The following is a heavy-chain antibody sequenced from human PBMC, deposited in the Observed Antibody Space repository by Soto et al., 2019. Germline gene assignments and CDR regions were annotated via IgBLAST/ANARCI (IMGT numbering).Heavy chain of an antibody. D-gene: IGHD6-13*01. CDR1: GGTFSSYA. CDR2: IIPIFGTT. CDR3: ARISIPGIAAAGNDY. V-gene: IGHV1-69*13. J-gene: IGHJ4*02. Sequence: SVKVSCKASGGTFSSYAISWVRQAPGQGLEWMGGIIPIFGTTNYAQKFQGRVTITADESTSTAYMELSSLRSEDTAVYYCARISIPGIAAAGNDYWGQGTLVTVSS.